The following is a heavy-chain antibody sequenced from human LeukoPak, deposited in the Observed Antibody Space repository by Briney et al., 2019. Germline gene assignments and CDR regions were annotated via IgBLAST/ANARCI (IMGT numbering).Heavy chain of an antibody. Sequence: SVKVSRKASGGTFSSYAISWVRQAPGQGLEWMGGIIPIFGTANYAQKFQGRVTITADESTSTAYMELSSLRSEDTAVYYCARVGYYYDSSGPGLGYYFDYWGQGTLVTVSS. CDR1: GGTFSSYA. J-gene: IGHJ4*02. CDR3: ARVGYYYDSSGPGLGYYFDY. CDR2: IIPIFGTA. D-gene: IGHD3-22*01. V-gene: IGHV1-69*13.